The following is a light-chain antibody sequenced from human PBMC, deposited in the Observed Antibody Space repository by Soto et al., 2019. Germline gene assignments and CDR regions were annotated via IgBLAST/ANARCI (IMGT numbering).Light chain of an antibody. V-gene: IGLV2-14*02. CDR1: SSDVGSYNL. CDR2: EVS. Sequence: QSALTQPASVSGSPGQSITISCTGTSSDVGSYNLVSWYQQHPGKAPKLIVSEVSHRPSGVSNRFSGSKSGNTASLTISGLQSEDEADYYCISYTSDDVRYVFGTGTKVTVL. CDR3: ISYTSDDVRYV. J-gene: IGLJ1*01.